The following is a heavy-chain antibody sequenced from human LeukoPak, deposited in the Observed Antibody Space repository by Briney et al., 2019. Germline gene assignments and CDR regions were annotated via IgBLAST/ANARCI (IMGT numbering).Heavy chain of an antibody. D-gene: IGHD3-22*01. CDR3: ARLHDSSALDAFDI. Sequence: SESLSLTCTVSGGSIISYYWSWIRQPPGKGLEWIGYIYYSGSTNYNPSLKSRVTISVDTSKNQFSLKLSSVTAADTAVYYCARLHDSSALDAFDIWGQGTMVTVSS. J-gene: IGHJ3*02. CDR1: GGSIISYY. CDR2: IYYSGST. V-gene: IGHV4-59*01.